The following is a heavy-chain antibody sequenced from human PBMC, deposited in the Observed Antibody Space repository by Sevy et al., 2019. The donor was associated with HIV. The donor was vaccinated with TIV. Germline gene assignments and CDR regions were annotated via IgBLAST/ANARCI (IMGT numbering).Heavy chain of an antibody. CDR3: PTLRGGHGNGWFYYYMDV. J-gene: IGHJ6*03. D-gene: IGHD3-10*01. V-gene: IGHV4-39*01. Sequence: SETLSLTCSVTGGSIRRGDYFWGWIRQSPGKGLQWIGSITDSGSTYYNPSLKSRVTMSVDTSKIQFSLKLNSVTAADTAVHYCPTLRGGHGNGWFYYYMDVWGKGTTVTVSS. CDR2: ITDSGST. CDR1: GGSIRRGDYF.